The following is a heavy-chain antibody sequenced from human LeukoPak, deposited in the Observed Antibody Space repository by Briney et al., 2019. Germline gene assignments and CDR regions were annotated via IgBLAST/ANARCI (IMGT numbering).Heavy chain of an antibody. D-gene: IGHD3-16*01. CDR3: AREITAHYYYGMDV. CDR2: IIPIFGTA. CDR1: GGTFSSYA. V-gene: IGHV1-69*13. J-gene: IGHJ6*02. Sequence: SVNVSCKASGGTFSSYAISWVRQAPGQGLEWMGGIIPIFGTANYAQKFQGRVTITADESTSTAYMELSSLRSEDTAVYYCAREITAHYYYGMDVWGQGTTVTVSS.